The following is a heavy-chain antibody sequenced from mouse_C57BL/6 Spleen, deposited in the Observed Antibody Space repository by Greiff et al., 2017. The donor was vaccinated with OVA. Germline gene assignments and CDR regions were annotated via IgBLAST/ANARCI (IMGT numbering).Heavy chain of an antibody. Sequence: VQLQQSGAELVMPGASVKLSCKASGYTFTSYWMHWVKQRPGQGLEWIGEIDPSDSYTNYNQKFKGKSTLTVDKSSSTAYMQHSSLTSEDSAVYYCARSNWDFHWYFDVWGTGTTVTVSS. V-gene: IGHV1-69*01. D-gene: IGHD4-1*01. CDR2: IDPSDSYT. CDR3: ARSNWDFHWYFDV. CDR1: GYTFTSYW. J-gene: IGHJ1*03.